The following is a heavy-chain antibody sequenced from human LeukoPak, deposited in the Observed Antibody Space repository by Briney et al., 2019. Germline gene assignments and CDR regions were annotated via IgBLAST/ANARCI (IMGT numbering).Heavy chain of an antibody. V-gene: IGHV1-18*01. CDR1: GYTFTSYG. J-gene: IGHJ4*02. Sequence: ASVKVSCKASGYTFTSYGISWVRQAPGQGLEWMGWISAYNGNTNYAQKLQGRVTMTTDTSTSTAYMELRSLRSDDTAVYYCARGSSLISVAGNIDYWGQGTLVTVSS. D-gene: IGHD6-19*01. CDR3: ARGSSLISVAGNIDY. CDR2: ISAYNGNT.